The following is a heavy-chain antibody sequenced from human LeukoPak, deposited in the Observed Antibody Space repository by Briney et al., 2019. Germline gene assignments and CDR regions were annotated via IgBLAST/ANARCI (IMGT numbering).Heavy chain of an antibody. CDR3: ARDGAVAAVFDY. Sequence: GAAVKVSCKASGYTFTTYGVTWVRQAPGQGLEWMGWISPYSGDTNYAQNLQGRVTLTTDTSTSTAYVELRSLRSDDTAVYYCARDGAVAAVFDYWGQGTLVTVSS. J-gene: IGHJ4*02. D-gene: IGHD6-19*01. CDR2: ISPYSGDT. V-gene: IGHV1-18*01. CDR1: GYTFTTYG.